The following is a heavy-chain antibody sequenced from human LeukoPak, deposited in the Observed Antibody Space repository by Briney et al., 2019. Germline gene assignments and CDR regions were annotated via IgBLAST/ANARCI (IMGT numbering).Heavy chain of an antibody. J-gene: IGHJ3*02. CDR3: ARGRVAMNWALDI. CDR2: IYYSGST. CDR1: GGSISSYY. V-gene: IGHV4-59*01. Sequence: PSETLSLTCSVSGGSISSYYWSWIRQPPGKGLEWIGYIYYSGSTNYNPSLKSRVTISVDTSKNQFSLKLSSVTAADTAVYYCARGRVAMNWALDIWGQGTMVTVSS. D-gene: IGHD2-15*01.